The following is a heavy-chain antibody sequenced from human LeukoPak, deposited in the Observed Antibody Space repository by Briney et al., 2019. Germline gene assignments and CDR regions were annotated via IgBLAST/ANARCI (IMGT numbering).Heavy chain of an antibody. CDR2: IWYDGSEK. CDR3: ARGGCRSTSCYDY. Sequence: GRSLRLSCAASGFIFSSYGMHWVRQAPGKGLEWLAVIWYDGSEKYYADSVKGRFTISRDNSKNTLYLQMSSLRVEDTALYYCARGGCRSTSCYDYWGQGTLVTVSS. J-gene: IGHJ4*02. V-gene: IGHV3-33*01. CDR1: GFIFSSYG. D-gene: IGHD2-2*01.